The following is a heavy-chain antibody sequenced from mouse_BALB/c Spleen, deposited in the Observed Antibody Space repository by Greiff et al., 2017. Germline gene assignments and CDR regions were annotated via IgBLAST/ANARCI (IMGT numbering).Heavy chain of an antibody. Sequence: VKLVESGPSLVQPSQSLSITCTVSGFSLTSYGVHWVRQSPGKGLEWLGVIWRGGSTDYNAAFMSRLSITKDNSKSQVFFKMNSLQADDTAIYYCAKNNYGNYAWFAYWGQGTLVTVSA. CDR2: IWRGGST. CDR1: GFSLTSYG. D-gene: IGHD2-1*01. J-gene: IGHJ3*01. CDR3: AKNNYGNYAWFAY. V-gene: IGHV2-5-1*01.